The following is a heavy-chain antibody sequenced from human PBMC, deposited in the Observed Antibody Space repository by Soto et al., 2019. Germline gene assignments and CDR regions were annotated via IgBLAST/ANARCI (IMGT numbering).Heavy chain of an antibody. J-gene: IGHJ4*02. Sequence: QVQLVQSGAEVKKPGASVKVSCKASGYTFTSYAIHWVRQAPGQRLEWMGWINAGNGNTKYSQKFQDRVTITRDTSASTAYMELSSLRSEGTAVYYCARDLGGWPDYGGQGTLVTVSS. V-gene: IGHV1-3*01. D-gene: IGHD6-19*01. CDR3: ARDLGGWPDY. CDR1: GYTFTSYA. CDR2: INAGNGNT.